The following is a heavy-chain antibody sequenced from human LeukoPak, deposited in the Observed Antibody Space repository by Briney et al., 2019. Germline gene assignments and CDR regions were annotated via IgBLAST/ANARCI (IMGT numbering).Heavy chain of an antibody. J-gene: IGHJ4*02. Sequence: GGSLRLSCSASGFTFSSYAMSWVRQAPGKGLEWVAVISYDGSNKYYVDSVKGRFTISRDDSKSTLYLQMNSLRAEDTAVYYRAKTGDSSGWSDFDYWGQGTLVTVSS. V-gene: IGHV3-30*18. CDR1: GFTFSSYA. D-gene: IGHD6-19*01. CDR2: ISYDGSNK. CDR3: AKTGDSSGWSDFDY.